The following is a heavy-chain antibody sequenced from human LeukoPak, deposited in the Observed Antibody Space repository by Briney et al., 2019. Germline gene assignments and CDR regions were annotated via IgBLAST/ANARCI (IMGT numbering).Heavy chain of an antibody. CDR1: GFTFSNSA. V-gene: IGHV3-23*01. D-gene: IGHD6-19*01. CDR2: LSGSGITT. CDR3: AKGIYSSGWSYFDY. J-gene: IGHJ4*01. Sequence: PGGSLRLSCAASGFTFSNSAMSWVRQAPGKGLEWVSTLSGSGITTYYADSVKGRFTISRDNSKNTLYLQMNTLRAEDSALDYCAKGIYSSGWSYFDYWGHGTLVTVSS.